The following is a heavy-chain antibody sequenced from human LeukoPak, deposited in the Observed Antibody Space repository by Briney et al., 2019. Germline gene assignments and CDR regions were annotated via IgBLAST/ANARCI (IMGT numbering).Heavy chain of an antibody. D-gene: IGHD6-19*01. Sequence: ASVKVSCKASGFTFTAYQIHWVRQAPGQGLEWIGWINPNGGDTKYPQKFQGRVIMTRDTSINTAYMELSSLRSDDTAVYYCARRSVPGPFDYWGQGTLVTVSS. CDR1: GFTFTAYQ. CDR3: ARRSVPGPFDY. J-gene: IGHJ4*02. CDR2: INPNGGDT. V-gene: IGHV1-2*02.